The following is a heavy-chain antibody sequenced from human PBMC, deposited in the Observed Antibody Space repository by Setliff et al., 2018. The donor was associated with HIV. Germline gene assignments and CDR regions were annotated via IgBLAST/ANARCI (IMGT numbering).Heavy chain of an antibody. D-gene: IGHD3-3*01. CDR3: ARTAGGGFLTNYYYMDV. Sequence: GGSLRLSCAASGLSFSDHYMDWVRQAPGKGLEWVSVIYSGGSTYYADSVQGRFTISRHNSKNTLYLQMNSLRPEDTAVYYCARTAGGGFLTNYYYMDVWGKGTTVTVSS. J-gene: IGHJ6*03. V-gene: IGHV3-53*04. CDR1: GLSFSDHY. CDR2: IYSGGST.